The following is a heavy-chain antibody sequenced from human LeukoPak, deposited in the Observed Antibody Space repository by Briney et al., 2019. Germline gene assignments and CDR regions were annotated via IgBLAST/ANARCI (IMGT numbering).Heavy chain of an antibody. CDR1: GGSISSGGYY. D-gene: IGHD2-2*01. V-gene: IGHV4-31*03. CDR3: ARGYCTSSSCFARHWFDP. J-gene: IGHJ5*02. Sequence: SQTLSLTCTVSGGSISSGGYYWSWIRQHPEKGLEWIGYIYYSGNTYYNPSLKSGVTMSVDTSKNQFSLKLSSVTAADTAVYYCARGYCTSSSCFARHWFDPRGQGTLVTVSS. CDR2: IYYSGNT.